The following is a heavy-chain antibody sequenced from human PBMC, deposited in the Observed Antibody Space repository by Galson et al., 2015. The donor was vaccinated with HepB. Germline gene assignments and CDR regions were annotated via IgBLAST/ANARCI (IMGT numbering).Heavy chain of an antibody. J-gene: IGHJ4*02. V-gene: IGHV3-7*04. CDR3: ARVRGFGLAIKGYSDY. D-gene: IGHD3-16*01. Sequence: SLRLSCAASGFTFSYFWMGWVRQAPGKGLEWVAKIKNDGSEEYYVDSGEGRVAISRDNAKNSLYLQMNSLRVEDTAVYFCARVRGFGLAIKGYSDYWGQGALVTVSS. CDR1: GFTFSYFW. CDR2: IKNDGSEE.